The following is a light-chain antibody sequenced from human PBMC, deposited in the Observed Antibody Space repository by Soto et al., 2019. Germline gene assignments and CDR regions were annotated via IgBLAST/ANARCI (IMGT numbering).Light chain of an antibody. CDR3: QQYDNWPRT. CDR1: QRVGGN. CDR2: HAS. V-gene: IGKV3-15*01. Sequence: EIVMTQSPASLSVSPGETATLSCSASQRVGGNLAWYQQKPGQAPRLLIYHASTRATGIPARFSGSGSGTGFTLTISSLQSEDFAFFYCQQYDNWPRTFGQGTKVDIK. J-gene: IGKJ1*01.